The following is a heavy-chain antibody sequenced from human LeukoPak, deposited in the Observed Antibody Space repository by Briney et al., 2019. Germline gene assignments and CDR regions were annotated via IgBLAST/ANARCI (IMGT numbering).Heavy chain of an antibody. Sequence: PGRSLRLSCAASGFTFSSYGMHWVRQAPGKGLEWVAVISYDGSNKYYADSVKGRFTISRDNSKNMLYLQMNNLRAEDTAVYYCARMTTVTTEGIWGQGTMVTVSS. CDR1: GFTFSSYG. CDR2: ISYDGSNK. J-gene: IGHJ3*02. CDR3: ARMTTVTTEGI. V-gene: IGHV3-30*03. D-gene: IGHD4-17*01.